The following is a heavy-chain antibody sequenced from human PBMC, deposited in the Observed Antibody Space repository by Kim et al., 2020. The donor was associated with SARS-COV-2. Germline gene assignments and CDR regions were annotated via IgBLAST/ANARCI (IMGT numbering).Heavy chain of an antibody. V-gene: IGHV3-11*01. CDR3: AIVDSSSLFRYAVFAY. CDR1: GFTFSDYY. CDR2: ISSSGSTI. Sequence: GGSLRLSCAASGFTFSDYYMSWIRQAPGKGLEWVSYISSSGSTIYYADSVKGRFTLSSDNAKNPLYLQINSLRAEDTALYYCAIVDSSSLFRYAVFAYWG. D-gene: IGHD6-13*01. J-gene: IGHJ4*01.